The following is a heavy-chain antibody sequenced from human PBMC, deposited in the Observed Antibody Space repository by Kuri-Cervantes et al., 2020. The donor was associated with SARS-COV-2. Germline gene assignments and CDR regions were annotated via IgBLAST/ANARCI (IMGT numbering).Heavy chain of an antibody. J-gene: IGHJ6*03. V-gene: IGHV4-4*07. CDR2: IYTSGST. CDR1: GGSISSYY. Sequence: GSLRLPCTVPGGSISSYYWSWIRQPAGKGLEWIGRIYTSGSTNYNPSLKSRVTVSVDTSKNQFSLKLSSVTAADTAVYYCARVPSIAARRCYYYMDVWGKGTTVTVSS. CDR3: ARVPSIAARRCYYYMDV. D-gene: IGHD6-6*01.